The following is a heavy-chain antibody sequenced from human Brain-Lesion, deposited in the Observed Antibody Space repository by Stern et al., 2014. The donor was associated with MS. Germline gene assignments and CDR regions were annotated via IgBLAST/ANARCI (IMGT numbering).Heavy chain of an antibody. J-gene: IGHJ5*02. CDR1: GGSVSSTSYA. D-gene: IGHD2-15*01. V-gene: IGHV4-39*01. CDR2: IYYSGNT. Sequence: QLQLQESGPGLVKPSETLSLTCTVAGGSVSSTSYAWAWIRQPPGKGLEWIGTIYYSGNTYYSPSLKSRHPSSRNTPKNQFSLQLRSVTAADTAVYYCAGEEDIRYCSGGSCTGNWFDPWGQGTLVTVSS. CDR3: AGEEDIRYCSGGSCTGNWFDP.